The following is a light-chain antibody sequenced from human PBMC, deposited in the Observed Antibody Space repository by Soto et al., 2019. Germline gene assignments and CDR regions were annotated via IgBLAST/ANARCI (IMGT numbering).Light chain of an antibody. CDR1: QSVSSN. CDR2: GAS. V-gene: IGKV3-15*01. Sequence: ETVMTQSPATLSVSPGERVTLSCRASQSVSSNLAWYQQKPGQAPRLLVYGASTRATGIPARFSGSGSGTEFTLTFSSLQSEDFAVYYCQQSNNWPKTFGQGTKVEIK. J-gene: IGKJ1*01. CDR3: QQSNNWPKT.